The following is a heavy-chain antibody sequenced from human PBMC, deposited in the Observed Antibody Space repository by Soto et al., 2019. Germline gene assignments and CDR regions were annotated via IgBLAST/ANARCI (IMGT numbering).Heavy chain of an antibody. D-gene: IGHD2-2*01. CDR3: ARVPRYAIGDL. J-gene: IGHJ2*01. CDR1: GYTFTSYD. Sequence: ASVKVSCKASGYTFTSYDINWVRQATGQGLEWMGWMNPNSGNTGYSQKFQGRVTITRDTSASTAYMELSSLRSEDTAVYYCARVPRYAIGDLWGRGTLVTVSS. CDR2: MNPNSGNT. V-gene: IGHV1-8*03.